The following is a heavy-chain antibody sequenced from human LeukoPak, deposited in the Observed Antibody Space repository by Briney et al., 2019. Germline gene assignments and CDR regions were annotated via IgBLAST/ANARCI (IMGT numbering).Heavy chain of an antibody. V-gene: IGHV3-53*01. CDR1: GFIGSSSH. D-gene: IGHD3-16*01. Sequence: GGSLRLSCAASGFIGSSSHLSWVRQAPGKGLELVSVIYSAGNTYYANYVEGRFTISRDNIKKTVYLQMNSLRAEDTAVYYCARSPRGMDWGQGTLVTVSS. CDR3: ARSPRGMD. CDR2: IYSAGNT. J-gene: IGHJ4*02.